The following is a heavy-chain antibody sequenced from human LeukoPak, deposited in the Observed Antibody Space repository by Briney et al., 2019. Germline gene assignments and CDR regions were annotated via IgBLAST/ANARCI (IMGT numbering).Heavy chain of an antibody. Sequence: SQTLSLTCAVSTASISNFYWSWIRQAHGKGMEWNGSISTSGSTNYNRSLKGRVSISLDTSKNRFSLNLNFVTAADTAVYYCASPRSGYRYTFDYWGQGALVTVPS. CDR2: ISTSGST. CDR1: TASISNFY. CDR3: ASPRSGYRYTFDY. D-gene: IGHD3-22*01. J-gene: IGHJ4*02. V-gene: IGHV4-4*09.